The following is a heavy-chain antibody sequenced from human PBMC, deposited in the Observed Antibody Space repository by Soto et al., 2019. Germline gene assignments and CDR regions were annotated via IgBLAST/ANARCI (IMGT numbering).Heavy chain of an antibody. CDR1: GFTVSSNY. CDR2: IYSGGST. Sequence: GGSLRLSCAASGFTVSSNYMSWVRQAPGKGLEWVSVIYSGGSTYYADSGKGRFTISRDNSKNTLYLQMNSLRAEDTAVYYCARVPYDSSGLGIWGQGTMVTVSS. CDR3: ARVPYDSSGLGI. D-gene: IGHD3-22*01. J-gene: IGHJ3*02. V-gene: IGHV3-53*01.